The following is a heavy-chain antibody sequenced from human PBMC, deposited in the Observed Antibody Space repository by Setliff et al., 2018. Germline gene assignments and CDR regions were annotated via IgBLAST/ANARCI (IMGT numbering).Heavy chain of an antibody. CDR3: ARERYNWIDP. CDR2: IYSGGTI. V-gene: IGHV3-53*01. CDR1: GFTASSNY. J-gene: IGHJ5*02. Sequence: GGSLRLSCAASGFTASSNYMGWVRQAPGKGLQWVSLIYSGGTIYYAASVKGRFTISRDDSKNTLYLQMNGLRAEDTAVYYCARERYNWIDPWGQGILVTVSS.